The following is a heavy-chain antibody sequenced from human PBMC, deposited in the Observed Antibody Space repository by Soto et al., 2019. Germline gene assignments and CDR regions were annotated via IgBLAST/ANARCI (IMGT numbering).Heavy chain of an antibody. CDR2: INHSGST. CDR1: GGSFSGYY. CDR3: ARGVGIVVVPAAMLANYMHV. D-gene: IGHD2-2*01. V-gene: IGHV4-34*01. Sequence: SETLSLTCAVYGGSFSGYYWSWIRQPPGKGLEWIGEINHSGSTNYNPSLKSRVTISVDTSRNQFSLKLSSVTAADTAVYYCARGVGIVVVPAAMLANYMHVSGKGTTVSVSS. J-gene: IGHJ6*03.